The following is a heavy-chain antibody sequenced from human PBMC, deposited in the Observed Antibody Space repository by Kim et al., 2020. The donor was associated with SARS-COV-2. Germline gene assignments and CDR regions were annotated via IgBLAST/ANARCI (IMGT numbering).Heavy chain of an antibody. Sequence: SLILSFSSSVFTFSNYGMHWVRQAPGKGLEWVAVISYDGSNQFYVDSVKGRFTISRDNSKNTLYLQMNSLRAEDTAVYYCANLYFFDSSGFYTPSDYWGQGTLVTVSS. J-gene: IGHJ4*02. CDR3: ANLYFFDSSGFYTPSDY. CDR1: VFTFSNYG. V-gene: IGHV3-30*18. D-gene: IGHD3-22*01. CDR2: ISYDGSNQ.